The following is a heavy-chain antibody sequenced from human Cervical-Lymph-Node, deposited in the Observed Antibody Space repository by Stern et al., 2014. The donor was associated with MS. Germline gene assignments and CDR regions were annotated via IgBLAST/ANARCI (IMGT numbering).Heavy chain of an antibody. Sequence: QVQLVQSGAEVKKPGSSVKVSCKASGGTFSSYAISWVRQATGQGLEWMGGIIPIFGTATLAQKFQGRVTINADESTSTAYMELSSLRSEDTAVYYCARGELKEGLVRGMDVWGQGTTVTVSS. CDR1: GGTFSSYA. CDR3: ARGELKEGLVRGMDV. D-gene: IGHD1-26*01. V-gene: IGHV1-69*01. J-gene: IGHJ6*02. CDR2: IIPIFGTA.